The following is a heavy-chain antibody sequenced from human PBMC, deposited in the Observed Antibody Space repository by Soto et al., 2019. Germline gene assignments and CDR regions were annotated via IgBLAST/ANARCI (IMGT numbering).Heavy chain of an antibody. D-gene: IGHD5-12*01. J-gene: IGHJ4*02. CDR2: IYYSGSN. Sequence: SETLSLTCTVSGGSISSSSYYWGWIRQPPGKGLEGIGSIYYSGSNYYNPSLKRRVTISVDTSKNQFSLKLSSVTDADTAVYYCARTANIVATIFNYWGQGTLVTVSS. CDR1: GGSISSSSYY. CDR3: ARTANIVATIFNY. V-gene: IGHV4-39*01.